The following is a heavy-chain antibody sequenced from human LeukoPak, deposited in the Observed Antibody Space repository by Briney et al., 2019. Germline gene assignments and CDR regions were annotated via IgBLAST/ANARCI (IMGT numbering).Heavy chain of an antibody. CDR2: ISYDGSNK. D-gene: IGHD2-15*01. CDR1: GFTFSSYA. Sequence: GRSPRLSCAASGFTFSSYAMHWVRQAPGKGLEWVAVISYDGSNKYYADSVKGRFTISRDNSKNTLYLQMNSLRAEDTAVYYCASPYCSGGSCFFYYYYYGMDVWGQGTTVTVSS. CDR3: ASPYCSGGSCFFYYYYYGMDV. V-gene: IGHV3-30-3*01. J-gene: IGHJ6*02.